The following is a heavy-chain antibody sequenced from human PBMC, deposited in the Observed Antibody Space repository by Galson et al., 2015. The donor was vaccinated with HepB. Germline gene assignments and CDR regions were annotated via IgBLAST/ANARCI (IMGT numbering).Heavy chain of an antibody. CDR3: AREQEIAVESTYYDMDV. CDR1: GYTFTSYY. J-gene: IGHJ6*02. V-gene: IGHV1-46*01. CDR2: INPSGGST. Sequence: SVKVSCKASGYTFTSYYIHWVRQAPGQGLEWMGVINPSGGSTTHAQKFHGRITMTRDTSTSTVYMELSSLRSEDTAVYYCAREQEIAVESTYYDMDVWGQGTTVTVSS. D-gene: IGHD2-15*01.